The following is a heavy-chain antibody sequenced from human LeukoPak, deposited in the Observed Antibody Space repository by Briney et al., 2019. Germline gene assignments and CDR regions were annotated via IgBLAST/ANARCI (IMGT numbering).Heavy chain of an antibody. D-gene: IGHD4-17*01. Sequence: GGSLRLSCVASGFTFSSYAMHWVRQAPGKGLEWVAVISYDGSNKYYADSVKGRFTISRDNSKNTLYLQMNSLRAEDTAVYYCARDSTVTSKGLFDYWGQGTLVTVSS. CDR1: GFTFSSYA. CDR3: ARDSTVTSKGLFDY. CDR2: ISYDGSNK. J-gene: IGHJ4*02. V-gene: IGHV3-30*04.